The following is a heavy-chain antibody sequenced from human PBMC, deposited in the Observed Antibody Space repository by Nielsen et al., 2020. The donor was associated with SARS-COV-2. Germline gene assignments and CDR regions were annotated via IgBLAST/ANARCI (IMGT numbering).Heavy chain of an antibody. CDR1: GFTFDDYA. CDR3: VQGGYGDYIYDY. D-gene: IGHD4-17*01. J-gene: IGHJ4*02. V-gene: IGHV3-9*01. CDR2: ISWNSGSI. Sequence: SLKISCAASGFTFDDYAMHWVRQAPGKGLEWVSGISWNSGSIGYADSVKGRFTISRDNAKNSLYLQMNSLRAEDTALYYCVQGGYGDYIYDYWGQGTLVTVSS.